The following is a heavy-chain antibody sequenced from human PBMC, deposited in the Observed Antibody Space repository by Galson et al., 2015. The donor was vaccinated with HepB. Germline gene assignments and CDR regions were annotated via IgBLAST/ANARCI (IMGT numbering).Heavy chain of an antibody. CDR3: ARAYYYDSSGYYFDY. CDR1: GYSISSGYY. J-gene: IGHJ4*02. V-gene: IGHV4-38-2*01. CDR2: IYHSGST. D-gene: IGHD3-22*01. Sequence: ATLSLTCAVSGYSISSGYYWGWIRQPPGKGLEWIGSIYHSGSTYYNPSLKSRVTISVDTSKNQFSLKLSSVTAADTAVYYCARAYYYDSSGYYFDYWGQGTLVTVSS.